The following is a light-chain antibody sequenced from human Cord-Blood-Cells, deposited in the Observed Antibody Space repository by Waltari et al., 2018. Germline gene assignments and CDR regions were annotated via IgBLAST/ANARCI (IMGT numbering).Light chain of an antibody. CDR2: YDS. CDR3: QVWDSSSDLWV. J-gene: IGLJ3*02. CDR1: NIGSKS. Sequence: SYVLTQPPSVSVAPGKTARITCGGNNIGSKSVHWYQQKPGQAPVLVIYYDSDRPSGIPEGFSGSKSGNTATLTISRVEAGDEADYYCQVWDSSSDLWVFGGGTKLTVL. V-gene: IGLV3-21*04.